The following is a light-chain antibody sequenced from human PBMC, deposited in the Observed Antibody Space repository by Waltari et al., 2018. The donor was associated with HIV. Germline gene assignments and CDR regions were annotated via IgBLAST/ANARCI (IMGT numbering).Light chain of an antibody. CDR1: NSDVGGYNY. Sequence: QSALTQPASVSGSPGQSITISCTGTNSDVGGYNYVSWYQQYPGKAPTLMIYDVSNRPSGVSNRFSASKSGNTASLTISGLQAEDEADYYCSSYTSSSTVVFGGGTKLTVL. CDR2: DVS. J-gene: IGLJ2*01. V-gene: IGLV2-14*01. CDR3: SSYTSSSTVV.